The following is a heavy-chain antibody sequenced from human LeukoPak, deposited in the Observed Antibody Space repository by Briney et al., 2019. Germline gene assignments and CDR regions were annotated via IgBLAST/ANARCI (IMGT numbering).Heavy chain of an antibody. V-gene: IGHV3-23*01. CDR1: GLTFSNYW. J-gene: IGHJ6*03. Sequence: GGSLRLSCAASGLTFSNYWMTWVRQAPGKALEWVSAISGSGGSTYYADSVKGRFTISRDNSKNTLYLQMNSLRAEDTAVYYCAKVWSSHYYYMDVWGKGTTVTVSS. CDR2: ISGSGGST. D-gene: IGHD3-10*01. CDR3: AKVWSSHYYYMDV.